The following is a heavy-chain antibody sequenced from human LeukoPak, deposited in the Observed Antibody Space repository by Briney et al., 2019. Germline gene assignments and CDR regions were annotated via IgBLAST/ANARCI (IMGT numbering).Heavy chain of an antibody. CDR3: AKDPRGSLERRGHFDF. Sequence: GGSLRLSCAASGFAFDIYAMTWVCQAPGKGLEWVSGISAGGSSTYYADSVKGRFTISRDDSKNTEYLQMNSLRGEDTAVYYCAKDPRGSLERRGHFDFWGQGTLVTVSS. CDR2: ISAGGSST. J-gene: IGHJ4*02. V-gene: IGHV3-23*01. D-gene: IGHD1-1*01. CDR1: GFAFDIYA.